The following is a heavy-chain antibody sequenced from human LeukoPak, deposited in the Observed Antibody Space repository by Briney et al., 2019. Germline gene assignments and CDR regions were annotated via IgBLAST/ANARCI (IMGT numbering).Heavy chain of an antibody. D-gene: IGHD2-2*01. CDR2: IYHSGST. J-gene: IGHJ5*02. CDR1: GYSISSGYY. Sequence: SETLSFTCAVSGYSISSGYYWCWIRQPPGKGLEWIGSIYHSGSTYYNPSLKSRVTISVDTSKNQFSLKLSSVTAADTAVYYCARESLLGYCSSTSCYASGFDPWGQGTLVTVSS. CDR3: ARESLLGYCSSTSCYASGFDP. V-gene: IGHV4-38-2*01.